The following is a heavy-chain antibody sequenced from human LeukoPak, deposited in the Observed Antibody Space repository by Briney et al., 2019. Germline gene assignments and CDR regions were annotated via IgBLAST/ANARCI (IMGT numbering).Heavy chain of an antibody. CDR1: GFTFSSYG. D-gene: IGHD3-3*01. Sequence: GRSLRLSCAASGFTFSSYGMHWVRQAPGKGLGWVAVISYDGSNRYYADSVKGRFTISRDNSKNTLYVQMNSLRAEDTAVYYCAKGGAYYDFRLDVWGQGTTATVSS. CDR3: AKGGAYYDFRLDV. CDR2: ISYDGSNR. V-gene: IGHV3-30*18. J-gene: IGHJ6*02.